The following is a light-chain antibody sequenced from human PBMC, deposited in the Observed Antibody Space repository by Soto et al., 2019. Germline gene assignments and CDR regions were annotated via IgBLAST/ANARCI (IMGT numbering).Light chain of an antibody. CDR1: QDISNY. CDR3: QQLKSNLIT. CDR2: DAS. V-gene: IGKV1-33*01. J-gene: IGKJ5*01. Sequence: DIQMTQSPSSLSASVGDRVTITCQASQDISNYLNWYQQKPGKAPKLLIYDASNLETGVPSRFSGSGSGTDFTFTISSLQPEDFATYYCQQLKSNLITFGQGTRLE.